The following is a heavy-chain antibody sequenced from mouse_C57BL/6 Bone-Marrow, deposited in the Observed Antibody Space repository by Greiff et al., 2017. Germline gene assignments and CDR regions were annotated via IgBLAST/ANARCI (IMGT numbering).Heavy chain of an antibody. V-gene: IGHV1-56*01. CDR1: GYTYTSHW. Sequence: VQLQQSGPELVRPGASVKISCKAPGYTYTSHWMQWVRQRPGQGLEWIGEIFPGSGSTYYNEKFKGKATLTVDTSSSTAYMQLSSLTSEDSAVYFCARWEYDYDLAWFAYWGQGTLVTVSA. J-gene: IGHJ3*01. CDR3: ARWEYDYDLAWFAY. CDR2: IFPGSGST. D-gene: IGHD2-4*01.